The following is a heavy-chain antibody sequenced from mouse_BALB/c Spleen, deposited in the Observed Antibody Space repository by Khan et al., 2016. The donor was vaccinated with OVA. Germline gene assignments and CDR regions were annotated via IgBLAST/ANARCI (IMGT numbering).Heavy chain of an antibody. J-gene: IGHJ3*01. CDR2: MSSGGDYT. V-gene: IGHV5-6*01. CDR3: ASHLTGSFAF. CDR1: GFTFSSYS. D-gene: IGHD4-1*01. Sequence: EVELVESGGDLVKPGGSLKLSCTASGFTFSSYSLSWVRQIPDKRLEWVATMSSGGDYTYYPAGVQGRFTISRDNAKNTLYLQMSSLKSEDTAMYYCASHLTGSFAFWGQGTLVTVSA.